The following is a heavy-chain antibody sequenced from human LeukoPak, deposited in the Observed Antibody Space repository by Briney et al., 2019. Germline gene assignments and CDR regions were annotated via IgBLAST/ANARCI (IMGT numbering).Heavy chain of an antibody. V-gene: IGHV4-61*09. CDR2: LYTSGSM. CDR3: TKGRGI. Sequence: SETLSLTCTVSGGSISSGSYDWYWIRQPAGKGLEWIGHLYTSGSMSYNPSLKSRVTISVDTSKNQFSLKLTSVTAADTAVYYCTKGRGIWGQGTLVTVSS. CDR1: GGSISSGSYD. D-gene: IGHD3-10*01. J-gene: IGHJ4*02.